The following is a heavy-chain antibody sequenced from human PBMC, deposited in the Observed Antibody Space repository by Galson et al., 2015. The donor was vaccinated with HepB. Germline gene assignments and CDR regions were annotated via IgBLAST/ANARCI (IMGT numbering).Heavy chain of an antibody. CDR2: TNAGNGKT. J-gene: IGHJ4*02. Sequence: SGKVSCKAAGFSFASFAVLWVRHDPGLRREWVAGTNAGNGKTEYSLKCQARVTITRDTSASTAYMELSSLRSEDTAVYYRARFWTLSGSYYTGYGIFDYWGQGTLVTVSS. CDR1: GFSFASFA. V-gene: IGHV1-3*01. CDR3: ARFWTLSGSYYTGYGIFDY. D-gene: IGHD3-10*01.